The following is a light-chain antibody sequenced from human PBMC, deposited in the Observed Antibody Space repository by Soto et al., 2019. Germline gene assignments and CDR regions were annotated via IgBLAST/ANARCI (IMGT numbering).Light chain of an antibody. CDR1: SGHSSYA. J-gene: IGLJ1*01. Sequence: QLVLTQSPSASASLGASVKLTCTLSSGHSSYAIAWHQQQPEKGPRYLMKLNNDGSHSKWDGIPDRFSGDSSGAERYLTISSLQSEDEADYYCQTWGTGPFVFGTGTKLTVL. CDR2: LNNDGSH. V-gene: IGLV4-69*01. CDR3: QTWGTGPFV.